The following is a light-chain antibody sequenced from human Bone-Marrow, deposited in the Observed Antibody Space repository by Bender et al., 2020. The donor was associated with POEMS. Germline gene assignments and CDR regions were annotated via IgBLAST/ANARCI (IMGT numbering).Light chain of an antibody. CDR2: DDG. CDR1: KIGSKS. V-gene: IGLV3-21*02. Sequence: SYVLTQPPSVSVAPGQTARITCEGNKIGSKSVHWYQQKPGQAPVVVVFDDGDRPSGIPERFSGSSSGTMATLTISGAQVEDEAAYYCYSTDSSGDYRVFGGGTKVTVL. CDR3: YSTDSSGDYRV. J-gene: IGLJ3*02.